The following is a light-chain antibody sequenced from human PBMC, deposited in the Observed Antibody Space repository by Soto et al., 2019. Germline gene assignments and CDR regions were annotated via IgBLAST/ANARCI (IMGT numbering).Light chain of an antibody. V-gene: IGKV3-15*01. CDR3: QQYNNWPRGT. CDR1: QSVSSN. Sequence: EIVMTQSPATLSVSPGERATLSCRASQSVSSNLAWYQQKPGQAPRLLIYGASTRATGIPARFSGSGSGTEFTLTISSLQSEDSAVYYCQQYNNWPRGTLGQGTKVEIK. J-gene: IGKJ1*01. CDR2: GAS.